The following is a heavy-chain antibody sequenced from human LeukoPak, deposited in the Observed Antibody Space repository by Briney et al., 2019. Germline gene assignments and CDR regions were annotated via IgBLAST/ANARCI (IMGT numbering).Heavy chain of an antibody. CDR2: ISGSGGST. J-gene: IGHJ5*02. CDR1: GFTFSSYA. D-gene: IGHD3-3*01. V-gene: IGHV3-23*01. Sequence: GGSLRLSCAASGFTFSSYAMSWVRQAPGKGLEWVSAISGSGGSTYYADSVKGRFTISGDNSKNTLYLQMNSLRAEDTAVYYCAKDQEDDFWSGPNWFDPWGQGTLVTVSS. CDR3: AKDQEDDFWSGPNWFDP.